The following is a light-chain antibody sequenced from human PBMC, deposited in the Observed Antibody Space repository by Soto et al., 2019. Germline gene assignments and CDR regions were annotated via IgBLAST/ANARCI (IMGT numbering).Light chain of an antibody. J-gene: IGKJ4*01. V-gene: IGKV1-9*01. CDR2: AAS. CDR1: QGICGY. Sequence: DIQLTQSPSFLSASVGDIVTLTCRASQGICGYFAWYQQKPGKAPKLLIFAASTLQSGVPSRFSGSGSETEFTLTISSLQPEDFATYYCQQLNTYPLTFGGGTKVEIK. CDR3: QQLNTYPLT.